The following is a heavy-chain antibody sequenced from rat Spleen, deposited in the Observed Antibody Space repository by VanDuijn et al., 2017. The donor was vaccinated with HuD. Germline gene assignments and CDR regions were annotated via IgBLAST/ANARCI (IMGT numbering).Heavy chain of an antibody. Sequence: EVQLVESGGGLVQPGRSLKLSCVASGFTFNNYWMTWIRQAPGKGLEWVASITNTGGSTYYPDSVKGRFTISRDNAKSTLYLQMNSLRSEDTATYYCTRDGYYSSYRGDYFDYWGQGVMVTVSS. J-gene: IGHJ2*01. CDR3: TRDGYYSSYRGDYFDY. D-gene: IGHD1-2*01. V-gene: IGHV5-31*01. CDR1: GFTFNNYW. CDR2: ITNTGGST.